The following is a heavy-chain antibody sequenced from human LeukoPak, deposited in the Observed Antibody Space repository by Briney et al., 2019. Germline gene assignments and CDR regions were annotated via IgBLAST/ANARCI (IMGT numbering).Heavy chain of an antibody. D-gene: IGHD2-15*01. CDR3: ARGPDIVVVVAATGPGWFDP. CDR2: ISSSGSTI. V-gene: IGHV3-48*03. J-gene: IGHJ5*02. CDR1: GFTFSSYE. Sequence: GGSLRLSCAASGFTFSSYEMNWVRQAPGKGLEWVSYISSSGSTIYYADSVKGRFAISRDNAKNSLYLQMNSLRAEDTAVYYYARGPDIVVVVAATGPGWFDPWGQGTLVTVSS.